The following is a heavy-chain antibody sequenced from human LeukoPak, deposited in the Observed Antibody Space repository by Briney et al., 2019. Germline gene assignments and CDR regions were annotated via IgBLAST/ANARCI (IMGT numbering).Heavy chain of an antibody. J-gene: IGHJ6*02. Sequence: PSETLSLTCAVYGGSFSGYYWSWIRQPPGKGLEWIGEINHSGSTNYNPSLKSRVTISVDASKNQFSLKLSSVTAADTAVYYCARSGSTVYYYYGMDVWGQGTTVTVSS. V-gene: IGHV4-34*01. D-gene: IGHD2-2*01. CDR1: GGSFSGYY. CDR2: INHSGST. CDR3: ARSGSTVYYYYGMDV.